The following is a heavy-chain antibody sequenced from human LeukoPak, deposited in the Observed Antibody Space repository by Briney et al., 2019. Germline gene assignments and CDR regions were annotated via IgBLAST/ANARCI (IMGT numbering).Heavy chain of an antibody. CDR3: ARNGSGWTGDY. CDR1: GGSISSYY. Sequence: SETLSLTCTVSGGSISSYYWSWIRQPPGKGLEWIGYIYYSGSTNYNPSLKSRVTISVDTSKNQFSLKLSSVTAADTAVYYCARNGSGWTGDYWGQGTLVTVSS. J-gene: IGHJ4*02. V-gene: IGHV4-59*13. D-gene: IGHD6-19*01. CDR2: IYYSGST.